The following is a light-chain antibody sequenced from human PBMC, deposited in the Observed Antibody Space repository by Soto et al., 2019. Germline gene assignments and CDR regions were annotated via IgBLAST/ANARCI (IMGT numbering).Light chain of an antibody. CDR2: AAS. CDR1: QGINSY. CDR3: LQYKSYPLT. Sequence: DIQMTQSPSSLSASVGDRVTITCRASQGINSYLAWFQQKPGKAPESLIYAASSLHSGVPSKFSGSGSGTDFTLTISSLQPEDSATYYCLQYKSYPLTFGGGTKVEIK. V-gene: IGKV1-16*02. J-gene: IGKJ4*01.